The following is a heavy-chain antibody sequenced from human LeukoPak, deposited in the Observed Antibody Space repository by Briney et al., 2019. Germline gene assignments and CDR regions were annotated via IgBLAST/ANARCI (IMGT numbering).Heavy chain of an antibody. Sequence: ASVKVSFKASGYTFTSYDINWVRQATGQGLEWMGCMNPNSGNTGYAQKFQDRVTITRNTSIITAYMELSSRRSEDTAVYYCARGGSGSSRYYFDYWGQGTLVTGSS. D-gene: IGHD6-13*01. CDR1: GYTFTSYD. CDR3: ARGGSGSSRYYFDY. V-gene: IGHV1-8*03. CDR2: MNPNSGNT. J-gene: IGHJ4*02.